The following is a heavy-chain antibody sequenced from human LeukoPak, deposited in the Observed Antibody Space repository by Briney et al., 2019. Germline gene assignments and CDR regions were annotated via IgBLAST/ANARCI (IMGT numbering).Heavy chain of an antibody. V-gene: IGHV4-59*01. CDR1: GGSISPYF. Sequence: PSETLSLTCTVSGGSISPYFWSWIRQPPGKGLEWIGYISYSGSTNYNPSLKSRVTISVDTSKNQFSLQLSSVTAADTAVYYCARDDYRGVTNFDPWGQGTLVTVSS. D-gene: IGHD3-10*01. J-gene: IGHJ5*02. CDR3: ARDDYRGVTNFDP. CDR2: ISYSGST.